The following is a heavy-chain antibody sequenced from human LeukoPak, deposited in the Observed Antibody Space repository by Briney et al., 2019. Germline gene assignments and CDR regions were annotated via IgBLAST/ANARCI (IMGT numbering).Heavy chain of an antibody. CDR2: ISYSGSI. D-gene: IGHD2-15*01. CDR3: ARLAKVVVAATADY. J-gene: IGHJ4*02. V-gene: IGHV4-39*01. Sequence: SETVSLTCAVSGGSISSSSFYWGWIRQPPGKGLEWIGSISYSGSIYYNSSLKSRVTISVDTSKHQFSLKLSSVTAADTAVYYCARLAKVVVAATADYWGQGTLVTVSS. CDR1: GGSISSSSFY.